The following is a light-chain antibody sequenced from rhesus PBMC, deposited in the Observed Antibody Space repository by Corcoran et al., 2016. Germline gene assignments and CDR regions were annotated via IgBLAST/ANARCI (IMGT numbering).Light chain of an antibody. CDR3: LQYTTTPFT. CDR2: KAS. Sequence: DIQMTQSPSSLSASVGDKVTITCRANQSINSWLDWYQQKPGKAPKLLFYKASSLETGVPSRFSGSGSGPDFTLTVIRLQTGDFATYYCLQYTTTPFTFGPGTKLDIK. CDR1: QSINSW. J-gene: IGKJ3*01. V-gene: IGKV1-22*01.